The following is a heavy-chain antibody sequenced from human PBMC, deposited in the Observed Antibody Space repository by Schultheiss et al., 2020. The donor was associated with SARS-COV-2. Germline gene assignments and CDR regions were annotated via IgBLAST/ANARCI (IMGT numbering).Heavy chain of an antibody. J-gene: IGHJ6*03. D-gene: IGHD6-13*01. CDR3: ARSAYSSSWQYYYYYMDV. CDR2: ISGSGGST. V-gene: IGHV3-11*04. CDR1: GGSFGGYY. Sequence: GGSLRLSCAVYGGSFGGYYWSWIRQAPGKGLEWVSAISGSGGSTYYADSVKGRFTISRDNAKNSLYLQMNSLRAEDTAVYYCARSAYSSSWQYYYYYMDVWGKGTTVTVSS.